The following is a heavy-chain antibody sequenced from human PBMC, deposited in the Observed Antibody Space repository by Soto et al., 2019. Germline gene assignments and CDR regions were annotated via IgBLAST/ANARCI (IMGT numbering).Heavy chain of an antibody. Sequence: EVQLVESGGGLVQPGGSLRLSCAASGFTFSTFWMHWVRQAPGKGPVWVSRINSDGSSTIYADSVKGRLTISRDNAKNTLYLQMNSLRGEYTAVYYCARYHYYDGNWGQGTLVTVSS. CDR3: ARYHYYDGN. CDR2: INSDGSST. J-gene: IGHJ4*02. D-gene: IGHD3-22*01. CDR1: GFTFSTFW. V-gene: IGHV3-74*01.